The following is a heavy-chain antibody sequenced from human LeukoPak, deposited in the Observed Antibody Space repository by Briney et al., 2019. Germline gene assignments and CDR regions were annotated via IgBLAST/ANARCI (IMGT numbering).Heavy chain of an antibody. D-gene: IGHD6-13*01. J-gene: IGHJ5*02. CDR2: INPYSGGT. CDR3: ARDRIAAAGQLYNWFDP. Sequence: ASVKVSCKASGYTFTGYYTHWVRQAPGQGLEWMGRINPYSGGTNYAQKFQGRATMTRDTSISTAYMELSRLRSDDTAVYYCARDRIAAAGQLYNWFDPWGQGTLVTVSS. CDR1: GYTFTGYY. V-gene: IGHV1-2*06.